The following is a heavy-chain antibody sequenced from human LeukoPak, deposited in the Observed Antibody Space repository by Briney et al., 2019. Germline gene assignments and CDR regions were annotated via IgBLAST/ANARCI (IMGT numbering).Heavy chain of an antibody. CDR1: GGSISSSSYY. Sequence: SETLSLTCTVSGGSISSSSYYWGWIRQPPGKGLEWIGSIYYSGSTYYNPSLKSRVTISVDTSKNQFSLKLSSVTAADTAVYYCARQADWYERYNWFDPWGQGTLVTVSS. D-gene: IGHD3-9*01. CDR2: IYYSGST. J-gene: IGHJ5*02. CDR3: ARQADWYERYNWFDP. V-gene: IGHV4-39*01.